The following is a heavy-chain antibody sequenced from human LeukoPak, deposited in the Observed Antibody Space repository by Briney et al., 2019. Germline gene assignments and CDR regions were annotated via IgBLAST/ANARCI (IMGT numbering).Heavy chain of an antibody. CDR1: GYTFTSYG. Sequence: GASVKVSCKASGYTFTSYGISWVRQAPGQGLEWMGWISAYNGNTNYAQKLQGRVTMTTDTSTSTAYMELRSLRSDDTAVYYCARDPPGLTLGSPGDYWGQGTLVIVSS. J-gene: IGHJ4*02. CDR3: ARDPPGLTLGSPGDY. D-gene: IGHD3-16*01. V-gene: IGHV1-18*01. CDR2: ISAYNGNT.